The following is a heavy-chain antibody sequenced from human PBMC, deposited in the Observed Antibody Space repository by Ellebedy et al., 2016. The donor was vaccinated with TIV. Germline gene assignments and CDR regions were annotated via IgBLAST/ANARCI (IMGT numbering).Heavy chain of an antibody. J-gene: IGHJ4*02. CDR2: MSYDGSKE. D-gene: IGHD1-14*01. Sequence: GESLKISXAASGFTFSTYALHWVRQAPGKGLEWVAAMSYDGSKEYYADSVKGRFIISRDNTKNTLYLQMNSLRAEDTAVYYCARDDDGLQNLFDYWGQGTLVTVSS. CDR1: GFTFSTYA. CDR3: ARDDDGLQNLFDY. V-gene: IGHV3-30*04.